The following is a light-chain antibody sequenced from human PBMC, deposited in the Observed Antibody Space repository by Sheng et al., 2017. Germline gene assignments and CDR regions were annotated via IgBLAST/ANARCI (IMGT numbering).Light chain of an antibody. V-gene: IGKV3-11*01. J-gene: IGKJ5*01. CDR3: QQRSNWPIT. CDR2: DAS. CDR1: QSVGTY. Sequence: EIVVTQSPATLSLSPGERATLSCRASQSVGTYLAWYQQKPGQAPRLLIYDASNRATGIPARFSGSGSGTDFTLTISRLEPEDFAVYYCQQRSNWPITFGQGTRLEIK.